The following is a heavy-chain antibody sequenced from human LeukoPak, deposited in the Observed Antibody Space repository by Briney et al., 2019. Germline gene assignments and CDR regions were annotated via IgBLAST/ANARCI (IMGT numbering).Heavy chain of an antibody. Sequence: GGSLRLSCAASGFTVSSNYMSWVRQAPGKGLEWVSVIYSGGSTYYADSVKGRFTISRDKSKNTLYLQMNSLRAEDTAVYYCAKTMTTVSLAFDPWGQGTLVTVSS. D-gene: IGHD4-17*01. CDR3: AKTMTTVSLAFDP. CDR2: IYSGGST. J-gene: IGHJ5*02. V-gene: IGHV3-66*01. CDR1: GFTVSSNY.